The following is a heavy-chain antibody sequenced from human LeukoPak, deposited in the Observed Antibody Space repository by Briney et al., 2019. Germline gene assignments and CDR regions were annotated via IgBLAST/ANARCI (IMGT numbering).Heavy chain of an antibody. CDR2: IIPILGIA. D-gene: IGHD3-10*01. CDR1: GGTFSSYA. Sequence: GASVKVSCKASGGTFSSYAISWVRQAPGQGLEWMGRIIPILGIANYAQKFQGRVTITVDKSTSTAYMELSSLRSEDTAVYYCARAPQEGRFGYYFDYWGQGTLVTVSS. V-gene: IGHV1-69*04. CDR3: ARAPQEGRFGYYFDY. J-gene: IGHJ4*02.